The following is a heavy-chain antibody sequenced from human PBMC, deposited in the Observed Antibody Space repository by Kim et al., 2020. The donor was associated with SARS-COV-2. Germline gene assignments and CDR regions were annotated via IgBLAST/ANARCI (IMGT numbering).Heavy chain of an antibody. J-gene: IGHJ5*02. CDR2: ISYDGSNK. Sequence: GGSLRLSCAASGFTFSSYAMHWVRQAPGKGLEWVAVISYDGSNKYYADSVKGRFTISRDNSKNTLYLQMNSLRAEDTAVYYCARDSSEYYYGSGSYYNWFDPWGQGTLVTVSS. D-gene: IGHD3-10*01. CDR3: ARDSSEYYYGSGSYYNWFDP. CDR1: GFTFSSYA. V-gene: IGHV3-30*04.